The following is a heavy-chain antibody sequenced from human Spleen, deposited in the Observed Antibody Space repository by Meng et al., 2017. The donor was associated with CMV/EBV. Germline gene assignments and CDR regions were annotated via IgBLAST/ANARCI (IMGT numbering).Heavy chain of an antibody. CDR1: GYTFTGYY. J-gene: IGHJ6*02. D-gene: IGHD4-17*01. V-gene: IGHV1-2*02. CDR3: ARSMTTVTTMYYYGMDV. Sequence: ASVKVSCKASGYTFTGYYMNWVRQAPGQGLEWMGWVNANSGAKDYAQKFQGRVTMTRDTSISTAYMELSRLRSDDTAVYYCARSMTTVTTMYYYGMDVWGQGTTVTVSS. CDR2: VNANSGAK.